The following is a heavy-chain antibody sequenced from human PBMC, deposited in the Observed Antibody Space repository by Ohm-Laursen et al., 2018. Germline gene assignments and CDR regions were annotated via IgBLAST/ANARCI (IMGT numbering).Heavy chain of an antibody. Sequence: SQTLSLTCTVSGGSISSGGYYWGWVRQPPGTGLEWIGVIYHTGTTYYNPSLKSRVTISIDTSKNQFSLKLTSVIAADTAVYYCARGASDYVWGSYRSPFDYWGQGTLVTVSS. D-gene: IGHD3-16*02. J-gene: IGHJ4*02. CDR1: GGSISSGGYY. V-gene: IGHV4-39*07. CDR2: IYHTGTT. CDR3: ARGASDYVWGSYRSPFDY.